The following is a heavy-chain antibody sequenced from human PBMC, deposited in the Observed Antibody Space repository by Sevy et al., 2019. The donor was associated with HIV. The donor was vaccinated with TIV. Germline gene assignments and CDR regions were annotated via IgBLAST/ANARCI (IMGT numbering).Heavy chain of an antibody. CDR2: IWYDGSNK. J-gene: IGHJ1*01. CDR1: GFTFSSYG. D-gene: IGHD3-16*01. Sequence: GGSLRLSCAASGFTFSSYGMHWVRQAPGKGLEWVAVIWYDGSNKYYADSVKGRFTISRDNSKNTLYLQMNSLRAEDTAVYYYARDLRGKGDFQHWGQGTLVTVSS. CDR3: ARDLRGKGDFQH. V-gene: IGHV3-33*01.